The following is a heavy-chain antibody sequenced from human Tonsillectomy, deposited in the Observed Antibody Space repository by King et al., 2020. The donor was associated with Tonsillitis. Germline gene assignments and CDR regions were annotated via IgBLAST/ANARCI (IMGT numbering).Heavy chain of an antibody. CDR2: ISAYNGNT. CDR3: AREDYYDSSGGFDY. CDR1: GYTFTSYG. D-gene: IGHD3-22*01. Sequence: QLVQSGVEVKKPGASVKVSCKASGYTFTSYGFSWVRQAPGQGLEWMGWISAYNGNTNYAQKLQGRVTMTTDTSTSTAYTELRSLRSDDTAVYYCAREDYYDSSGGFDYWGQGTLVTVSS. J-gene: IGHJ4*02. V-gene: IGHV1-18*01.